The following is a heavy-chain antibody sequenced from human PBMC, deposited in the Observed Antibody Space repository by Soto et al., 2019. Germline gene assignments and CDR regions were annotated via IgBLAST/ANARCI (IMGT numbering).Heavy chain of an antibody. D-gene: IGHD2-2*01. CDR1: GFTFSRSG. CDR2: ISYDGSNE. J-gene: IGHJ4*02. Sequence: ESGGGVVQPGRSLRLSCAASGFTFSRSGMHWVRQSPGEGLEWVSVISYDGSNEYYADSVRGRFTISRDNSKNTLFLQMNSLRVEDTAVYYCAKERMEQYQLLPFFDYWGQGTVVTVSS. V-gene: IGHV3-30*18. CDR3: AKERMEQYQLLPFFDY.